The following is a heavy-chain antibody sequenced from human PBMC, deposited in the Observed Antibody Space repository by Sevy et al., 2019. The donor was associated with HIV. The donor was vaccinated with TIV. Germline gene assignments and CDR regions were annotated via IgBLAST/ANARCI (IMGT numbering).Heavy chain of an antibody. V-gene: IGHV1-18*01. D-gene: IGHD3-22*01. CDR1: GYTFTSYG. J-gene: IGHJ4*02. CDR2: ISAYNGNT. CDR3: ARANDSSGYYVDFDY. Sequence: ASVKVSCKASGYTFTSYGISWVRQAPGQGLEWMGWISAYNGNTNYAQKLHGRVTMTTDTSTSTAYMVLRSLRSDDTAVYYCARANDSSGYYVDFDYWGQGTLVTVSS.